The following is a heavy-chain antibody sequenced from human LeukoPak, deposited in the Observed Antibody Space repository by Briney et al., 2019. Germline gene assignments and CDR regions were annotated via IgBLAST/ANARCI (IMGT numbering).Heavy chain of an antibody. V-gene: IGHV1-46*01. Sequence: ASVKVSCKASGYTFTSYYMHWVRQAPGQGREWMGIINPSGGSTSYAQKFQGRVTMTRDMSTSTVYMELSSLRSEDTAVYYCARGGAFGYSYGCFDYWGQGTLVTVSS. D-gene: IGHD5-18*01. CDR3: ARGGAFGYSYGCFDY. CDR1: GYTFTSYY. CDR2: INPSGGST. J-gene: IGHJ4*02.